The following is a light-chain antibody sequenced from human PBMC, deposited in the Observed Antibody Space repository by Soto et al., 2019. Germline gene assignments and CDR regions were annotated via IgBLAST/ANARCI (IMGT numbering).Light chain of an antibody. CDR1: QSVSTK. J-gene: IGKJ1*01. CDR2: GAS. Sequence: EIVMTQSPATLSVSPGERATLSCRASQSVSTKLAWYQQKPGRGPRLLIYGASTRATGIPARFSGSGSGTEFTLTITSLQSEDFALYYCQHYSTGLWTFGQGTKVEIK. V-gene: IGKV3-15*01. CDR3: QHYSTGLWT.